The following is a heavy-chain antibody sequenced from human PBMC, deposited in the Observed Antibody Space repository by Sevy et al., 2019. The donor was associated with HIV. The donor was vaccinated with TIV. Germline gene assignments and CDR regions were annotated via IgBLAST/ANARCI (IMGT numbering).Heavy chain of an antibody. Sequence: GGSLRLSCAASGFTFSSYAMHWVRQAPGKGLEWVAVISYDGSNKYYADSVKGRFTISRDNSKNTLYLQMNSPRAEDTAVYYCAREDDFWSYFDYWGQGTLVTVSS. J-gene: IGHJ4*02. CDR1: GFTFSSYA. D-gene: IGHD3-3*01. V-gene: IGHV3-30-3*01. CDR3: AREDDFWSYFDY. CDR2: ISYDGSNK.